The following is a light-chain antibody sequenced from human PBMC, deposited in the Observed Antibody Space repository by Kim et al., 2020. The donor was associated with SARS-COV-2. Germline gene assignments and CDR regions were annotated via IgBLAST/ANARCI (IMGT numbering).Light chain of an antibody. CDR2: LNSDGSH. J-gene: IGLJ3*02. CDR1: SGHSNYA. Sequence: SVKLTCTLNSGHSNYAIAWHQQQPEKGPRYLMKLNSDGSHRKGDEIPDRFSGSSSGAERYLTISTVQSEDEADYYCQTWGTGLNWVFGGGTQLTVL. V-gene: IGLV4-69*01. CDR3: QTWGTGLNWV.